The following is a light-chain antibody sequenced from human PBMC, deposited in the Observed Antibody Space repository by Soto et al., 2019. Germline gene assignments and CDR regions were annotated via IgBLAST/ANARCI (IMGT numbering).Light chain of an antibody. J-gene: IGKJ2*01. V-gene: IGKV3-15*01. CDR1: ESVSRN. CDR3: QQYNNWPMYT. CDR2: GAS. Sequence: TVMTQSPATLSVSPGERATLSCRANESVSRNLACYQQRPGQAPRLLISGASTRATGIPARFSGIGSGTDFTLTISSLQSEDFAIYYCQQYNNWPMYTFGPGTKLE.